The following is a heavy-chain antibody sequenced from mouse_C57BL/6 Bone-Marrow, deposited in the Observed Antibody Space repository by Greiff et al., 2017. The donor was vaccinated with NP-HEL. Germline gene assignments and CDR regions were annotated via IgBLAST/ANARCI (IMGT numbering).Heavy chain of an antibody. V-gene: IGHV1-52*01. CDR3: ASGDYYGSSSFAY. CDR1: GYTFTSYW. CDR2: IDPSDSET. D-gene: IGHD1-1*01. Sequence: VQLQQPGAELVRPGSSVKLSCKASGYTFTSYWMHWVKQRPIQGLEWIGNIDPSDSETHYNQKFKDKATLTVDKSSSTAYMQLSSLTSEDSAVYYCASGDYYGSSSFAYWGQGTLVTVSA. J-gene: IGHJ3*01.